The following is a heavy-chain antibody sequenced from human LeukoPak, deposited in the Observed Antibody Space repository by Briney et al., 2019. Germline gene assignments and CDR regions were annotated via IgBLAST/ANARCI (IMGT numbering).Heavy chain of an antibody. Sequence: ASVKVSCKASGYTFTGYYMHWVRQAPGQGLEWMGWINPNSGGTNYAQKFQGRVTMTRDTSISTAYMELSRLRSDDTAVYYCARGGPGIAAAGEYYYYYRDVWGKGTTVTVSS. J-gene: IGHJ6*03. D-gene: IGHD6-13*01. CDR1: GYTFTGYY. CDR3: ARGGPGIAAAGEYYYYYRDV. V-gene: IGHV1-2*02. CDR2: INPNSGGT.